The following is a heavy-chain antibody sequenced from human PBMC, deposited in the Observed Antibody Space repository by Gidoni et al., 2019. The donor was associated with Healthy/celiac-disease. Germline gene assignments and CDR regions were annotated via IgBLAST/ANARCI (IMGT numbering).Heavy chain of an antibody. CDR2: ISSSSSYI. Sequence: EVQLVESGGGLVKPGGSLRLSWAASGFTFSSYSMNWVRQAPGKGLEWFSSISSSSSYIYYADSVKGRFTISRDNAKNSLYLQMNSLRAEDTAVYYCARGLSSRWNLMKYCFDPWGQGTLVTVSS. J-gene: IGHJ5*02. D-gene: IGHD6-19*01. V-gene: IGHV3-21*01. CDR1: GFTFSSYS. CDR3: ARGLSSRWNLMKYCFDP.